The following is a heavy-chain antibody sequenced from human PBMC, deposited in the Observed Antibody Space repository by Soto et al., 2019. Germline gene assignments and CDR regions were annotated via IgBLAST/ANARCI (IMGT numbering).Heavy chain of an antibody. D-gene: IGHD6-6*01. Sequence: VQLLESGGGLVQPGGSLRLSCGGSGLTFSSYAMIWVRQAPGKGLEWVSGISGNGDTTYYADSLKGRFSISRDNSKNTVYLQMNSLRAEDTAVYYCAKRSPPSDGELFGRPKDWGQGTLVTVSS. V-gene: IGHV3-23*01. CDR3: AKRSPPSDGELFGRPKD. CDR1: GLTFSSYA. J-gene: IGHJ4*02. CDR2: ISGNGDTT.